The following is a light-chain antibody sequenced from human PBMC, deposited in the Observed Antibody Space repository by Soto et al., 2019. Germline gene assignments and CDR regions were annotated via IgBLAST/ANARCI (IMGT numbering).Light chain of an antibody. CDR1: QSINSY. J-gene: IGKJ2*01. CDR3: QQSYSLPT. CDR2: GAS. V-gene: IGKV1-39*01. Sequence: DIQMTQSPSSLSACLGDRVTITCRASQSINSYLNWYQQKPGKAPKLLIYGASSLQSGVPSRFSGSESGTDFFLSISSLQPEDSATYYCQQSYSLPTFGQGTKLEIK.